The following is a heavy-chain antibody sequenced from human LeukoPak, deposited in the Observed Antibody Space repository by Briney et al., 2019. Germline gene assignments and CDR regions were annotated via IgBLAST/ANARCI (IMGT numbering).Heavy chain of an antibody. J-gene: IGHJ6*02. V-gene: IGHV3-21*01. D-gene: IGHD4-17*01. CDR3: AGDYGDSVYYNYGMDV. Sequence: GGSLRLSFAASGFTFSTFSMNWVRLAPGKGLGWVSSISTSGAYIYYADSVKGRFTISRDNARNSLYLQMHSLRAEDTAVFYCAGDYGDSVYYNYGMDVWGQGTTVTVSS. CDR2: ISTSGAYI. CDR1: GFTFSTFS.